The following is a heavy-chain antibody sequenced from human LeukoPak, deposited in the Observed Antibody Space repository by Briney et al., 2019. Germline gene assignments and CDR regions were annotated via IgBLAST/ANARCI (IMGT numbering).Heavy chain of an antibody. D-gene: IGHD3-10*01. V-gene: IGHV4-61*08. CDR2: IYYSGST. J-gene: IGHJ4*02. Sequence: PSETLSLTCTVSGGSISSGGYYWSWIRQPPGKGLEWIGYIYYSGSTNYNPSLKSRVTISVDTSKNQFSLKLSSVTAADTAVYYCARGSRVYYFDYWGQGTLVTVSS. CDR1: GGSISSGGYY. CDR3: ARGSRVYYFDY.